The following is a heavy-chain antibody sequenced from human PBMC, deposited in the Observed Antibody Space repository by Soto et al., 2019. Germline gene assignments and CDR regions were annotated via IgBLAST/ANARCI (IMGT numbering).Heavy chain of an antibody. CDR2: ISYDGSNK. V-gene: IGHV3-30-3*01. J-gene: IGHJ4*02. CDR3: AREGAVRGIIISGPIYY. D-gene: IGHD3-10*01. CDR1: GFTFSSYA. Sequence: QVQLVESGGGVVQPGRSLRLSCAASGFTFSSYAMHWVLQAPGKGLEWVAVISYDGSNKYYADSVKGRFTISRDNSKNTLYLQMNSLRAADTAVYYSAREGAVRGIIISGPIYYCGQRTLVNVSS.